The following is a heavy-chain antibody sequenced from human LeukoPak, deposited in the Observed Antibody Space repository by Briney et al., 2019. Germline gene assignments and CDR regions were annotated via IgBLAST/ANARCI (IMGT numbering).Heavy chain of an antibody. J-gene: IGHJ4*02. Sequence: GGSLRVYCAASGFTFSSYGMHWVRQAPGKGLEWVAFIRYDGSNKYYADSVKGRFTISRDNSKNTLYMQMNSLRAEDTAVYYCAKETPGNRGFYFDYWGQGTLVTVSS. CDR3: AKETPGNRGFYFDY. D-gene: IGHD7-27*01. V-gene: IGHV3-30*02. CDR1: GFTFSSYG. CDR2: IRYDGSNK.